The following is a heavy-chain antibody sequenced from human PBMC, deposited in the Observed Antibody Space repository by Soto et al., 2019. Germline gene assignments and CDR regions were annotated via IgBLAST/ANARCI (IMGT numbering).Heavy chain of an antibody. CDR2: ISGSGGST. D-gene: IGHD3-10*01. V-gene: IGHV3-23*01. CDR1: GFTFSSYA. Sequence: GGSLRLSCAASGFTFSSYAMSWVRQAPGKGLEWVSAISGSGGSTYYADSVKGRFTISRDNSKNTLYLQMNSLRAEDTAVYYCAKDMGGLWFGVTDAFEIWGQGTMVP. CDR3: AKDMGGLWFGVTDAFEI. J-gene: IGHJ3*02.